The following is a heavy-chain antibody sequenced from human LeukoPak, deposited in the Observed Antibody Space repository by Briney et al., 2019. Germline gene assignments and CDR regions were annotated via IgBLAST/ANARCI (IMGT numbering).Heavy chain of an antibody. V-gene: IGHV3-21*01. CDR2: ISSSSSYI. CDR3: AREGYYYDSSGYPF. D-gene: IGHD3-22*01. Sequence: GGSLRLSCAASGLTFSSYSMNWVRQAPGKGLEWVSSISSSSSYIYYADSVKGRFTISRDNAKNSLYLQMNSLRAEDTAVYYCAREGYYYDSSGYPFWGQGTLVTVSS. J-gene: IGHJ4*02. CDR1: GLTFSSYS.